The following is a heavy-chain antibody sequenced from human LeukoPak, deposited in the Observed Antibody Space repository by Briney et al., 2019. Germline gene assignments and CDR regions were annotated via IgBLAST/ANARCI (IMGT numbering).Heavy chain of an antibody. V-gene: IGHV4-39*07. CDR1: GGSISSSSYY. CDR2: IYYSGST. D-gene: IGHD3-22*01. Sequence: PSETLSLTCTVSGGSISSSSYYWGWIRQPPGKGLEWIGSIYYSGSTYYNPSLKSRVTISVDTSKNQFSLNLTSVTAADTAVYYCASSRSSGYYYWFDYWGQGTLVTVSS. J-gene: IGHJ4*02. CDR3: ASSRSSGYYYWFDY.